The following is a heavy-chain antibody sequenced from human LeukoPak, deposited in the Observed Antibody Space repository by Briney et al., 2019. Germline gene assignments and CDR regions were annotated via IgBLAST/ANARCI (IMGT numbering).Heavy chain of an antibody. V-gene: IGHV1-46*01. CDR3: ARRYGDSFDY. J-gene: IGHJ4*02. D-gene: IGHD4-17*01. Sequence: ASVKVSCKASGYTFTSYYMHWVRQAPGQGLEWMGIINPSGGSTSYAQKFQGRVTMTRVTSISTAYMELSRLRSDDTAVYYCARRYGDSFDYWGQGTLVTVSS. CDR2: INPSGGST. CDR1: GYTFTSYY.